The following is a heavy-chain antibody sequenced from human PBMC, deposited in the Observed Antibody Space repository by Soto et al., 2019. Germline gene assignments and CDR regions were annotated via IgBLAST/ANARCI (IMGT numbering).Heavy chain of an antibody. CDR2: INAGNGNT. Sequence: ASVKVSCKASGYTFTSYAMHWVRQAPGQRLEWMGWINAGNGNTKYSQKFQGRVTITRDTSACTAYMELSSLRSEDTAVYYCARASIVGATDFDYWGQGTLVTVSS. CDR1: GYTFTSYA. CDR3: ARASIVGATDFDY. J-gene: IGHJ4*02. D-gene: IGHD1-26*01. V-gene: IGHV1-3*01.